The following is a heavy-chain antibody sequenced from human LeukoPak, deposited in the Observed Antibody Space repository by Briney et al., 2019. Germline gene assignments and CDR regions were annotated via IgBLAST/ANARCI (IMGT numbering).Heavy chain of an antibody. CDR2: ISGSSSST. Sequence: GGSLRLSCAASAFTFSSYARRWVRRAPAKGLEWVSAISGSSSSTYYADSVKGRFTISRDKSKNTLYLQMNSLRAEDTAVYYCASTATVVVPAAIRYWGQGTLVTVSS. CDR3: ASTATVVVPAAIRY. V-gene: IGHV3-23*01. J-gene: IGHJ4*02. CDR1: AFTFSSYA. D-gene: IGHD2-2*01.